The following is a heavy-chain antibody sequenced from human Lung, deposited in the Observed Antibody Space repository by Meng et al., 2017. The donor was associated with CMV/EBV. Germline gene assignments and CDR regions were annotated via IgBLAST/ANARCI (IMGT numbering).Heavy chain of an antibody. J-gene: IGHJ4*02. CDR3: ARAGAYPQYFDY. Sequence: GESLKISCAVSGFTVSSNYMNWVRQAPGKGLEWVSIIYGGTGTYYADPVKGRFSISRDNSKNTVYLQMDSLSPEDTAVYYCARAGAYPQYFDYWGQGALVTVSS. D-gene: IGHD4/OR15-4a*01. CDR2: IYGGTGT. CDR1: GFTVSSNY. V-gene: IGHV3-53*01.